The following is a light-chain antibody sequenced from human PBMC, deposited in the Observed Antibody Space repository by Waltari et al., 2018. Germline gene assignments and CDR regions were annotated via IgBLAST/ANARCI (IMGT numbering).Light chain of an antibody. CDR3: QQRRTWPLT. CDR1: QSVSNY. V-gene: IGKV3-11*01. CDR2: DTS. Sequence: DIVLTQSPATLSLSPGERATLSCWASQSVSNYLAWYQQKPGQAPRLPIYDTSNRATGIPARFSGSGFGTDFTLTITSLEPEDFAVYYCQQRRTWPLTFGGGTKVEIK. J-gene: IGKJ4*01.